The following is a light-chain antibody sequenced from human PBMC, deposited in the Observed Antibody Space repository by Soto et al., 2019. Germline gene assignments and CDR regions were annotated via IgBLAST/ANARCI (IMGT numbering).Light chain of an antibody. CDR2: GAS. CDR3: QHYSTWLWT. J-gene: IGKJ1*01. Sequence: EIVMTQSPATLSVSPGEKATLSCRASQSVSSKLVWYQQKPGQGPRLLIYGASTRATGIPARFSGSGSGTEFPLTISSLQSEDFAVYYCQHYSTWLWTFGQGTKVEIK. V-gene: IGKV3-15*01. CDR1: QSVSSK.